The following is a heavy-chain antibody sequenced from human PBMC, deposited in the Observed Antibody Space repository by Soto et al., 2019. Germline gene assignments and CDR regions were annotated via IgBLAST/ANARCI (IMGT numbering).Heavy chain of an antibody. Sequence: EVQLLESGGGVVQPGGSLRLSCVASGFNFKKFAMSWVRQAPGEGLEWVSGISCCGGSTSYADSVKGRFSIARDASTNTLSLQMNNLRVEHTAQYYCAKTDGEQWLIPHLDKWGQGTLVTVS. J-gene: IGHJ4*02. D-gene: IGHD6-19*01. CDR1: GFNFKKFA. CDR3: AKTDGEQWLIPHLDK. V-gene: IGHV3-23*01. CDR2: ISCCGGST.